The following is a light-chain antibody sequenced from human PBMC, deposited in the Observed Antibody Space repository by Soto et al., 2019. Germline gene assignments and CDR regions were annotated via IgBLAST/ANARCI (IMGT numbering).Light chain of an antibody. V-gene: IGLV1-44*01. CDR2: GNN. J-gene: IGLJ2*01. Sequence: QLVLTHPPSASGTPGQRVTISCSGSGSSIGTNTVNWYRQLPGTAPKLLIYGNNQRPSGVPDRFSGSKSGTSASLAISGLQSEDEAEYYCAAWDGSLNNVLFGGGTKVTVL. CDR3: AAWDGSLNNVL. CDR1: GSSIGTNT.